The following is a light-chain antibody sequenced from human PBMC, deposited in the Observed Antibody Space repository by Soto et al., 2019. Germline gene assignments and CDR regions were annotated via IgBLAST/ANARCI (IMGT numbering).Light chain of an antibody. V-gene: IGKV3-15*01. CDR1: QSVSSN. J-gene: IGKJ5*01. CDR3: QQYNNWPPIT. Sequence: IVMTQSPATLSVSPGERATLSCRASQSVSSNLAWYQQKPGQAPRLVIYGASTRATGIPARFSGSGSGTEFALTISSLQSEDFAVYYCQQYNNWPPITCGQGTRRET. CDR2: GAS.